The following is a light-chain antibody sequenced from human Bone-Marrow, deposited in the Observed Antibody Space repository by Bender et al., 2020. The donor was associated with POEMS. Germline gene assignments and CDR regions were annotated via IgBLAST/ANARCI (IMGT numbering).Light chain of an antibody. J-gene: IGLJ2*01. Sequence: LTQPHSVSESPGKTVTISCTRSSGSIATNYVQWYQHHPGKAPKLMIYEVSKRPSGVSDRFSGSKSDNTAALTVSGLQAEDEATYYCSSYTRSNDLHVLFGGGTKLTVL. CDR1: SSGSIATNY. CDR3: SSYTRSNDLHVL. CDR2: EVS. V-gene: IGLV2-8*01.